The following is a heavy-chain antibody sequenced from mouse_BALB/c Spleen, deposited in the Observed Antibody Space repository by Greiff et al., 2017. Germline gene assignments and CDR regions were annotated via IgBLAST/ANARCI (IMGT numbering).Heavy chain of an antibody. J-gene: IGHJ1*01. CDR2: IWAGGST. CDR3: ARDQYYGRYWYFDV. CDR1: GFSLTSYG. Sequence: VQLKESGPGLVAPSQSLSITCTVSGFSLTSYGVHWVRQPPGKGLEWLGVIWAGGSTNYNSALMSRLSISKDNSKSQVFLKMNSLQTDDTAMYYCARDQYYGRYWYFDVWGAGTTVTVSS. V-gene: IGHV2-9*02. D-gene: IGHD1-2*01.